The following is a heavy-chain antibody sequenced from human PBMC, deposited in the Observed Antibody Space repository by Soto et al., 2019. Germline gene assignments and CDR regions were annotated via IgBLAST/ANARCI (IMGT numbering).Heavy chain of an antibody. CDR1: RSCISSSSYY. Sequence: SETQSVTCILARSCISSSSYYWGWIRHPPGKGWEWIGSIYYSGRTYYNPSFKSRVTISIDTPKNQFSLKLSSVTATDTAVYYCARQRTTVGTQAYLDHGGQGALVTVSS. V-gene: IGHV4-39*01. D-gene: IGHD7-27*01. CDR3: ARQRTTVGTQAYLDH. J-gene: IGHJ4*02. CDR2: IYYSGRT.